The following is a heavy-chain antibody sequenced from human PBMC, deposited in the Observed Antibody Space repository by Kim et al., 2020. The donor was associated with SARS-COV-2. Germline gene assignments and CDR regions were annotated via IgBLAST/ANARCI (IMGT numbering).Heavy chain of an antibody. D-gene: IGHD4-17*01. CDR1: GFALTSY. Sequence: GGSLRLSCAASGFALTSYMAWVRQAPGKGLEWISEISNDTTYTHYADSVTGRFTISRDNTKDAIHLQMKRLKSEDTAVYYCAKRSVTNWLDSWGQGILVTVSS. CDR3: AKRSVTNWLDS. J-gene: IGHJ5*01. V-gene: IGHV3-23*01. CDR2: ISNDTTYT.